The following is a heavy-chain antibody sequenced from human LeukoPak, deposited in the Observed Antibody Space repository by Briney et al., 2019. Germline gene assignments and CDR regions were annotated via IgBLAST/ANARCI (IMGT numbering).Heavy chain of an antibody. D-gene: IGHD2-15*01. J-gene: IGHJ5*02. Sequence: PSQTLSLTCTVSGGSISSSDYYWSWIRQPPGKGLEWIGYIYYSGSTYSNPSLKSRVTISIYTSKNQFLLKLSSVTAADTAVYYCARDRYECSGGICSPYNWFDPWGQGTLVTVSS. CDR3: ARDRYECSGGICSPYNWFDP. V-gene: IGHV4-30-4*01. CDR2: IYYSGST. CDR1: GGSISSSDYY.